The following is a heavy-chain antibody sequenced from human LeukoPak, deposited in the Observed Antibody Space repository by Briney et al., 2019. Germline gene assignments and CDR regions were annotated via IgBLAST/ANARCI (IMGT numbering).Heavy chain of an antibody. Sequence: PSETLSLTCTVSGGSSSSSRYYWGWIRQPPGKGLEWIGSIYYSGSTYYNPSLKSRVTISVDTSKNQFSLKLNSVTAADTAVYYCARHPYQLLWLSWFDPWGQGTLVTVSS. V-gene: IGHV4-39*01. CDR2: IYYSGST. D-gene: IGHD2-2*01. CDR1: GGSSSSSRYY. CDR3: ARHPYQLLWLSWFDP. J-gene: IGHJ5*02.